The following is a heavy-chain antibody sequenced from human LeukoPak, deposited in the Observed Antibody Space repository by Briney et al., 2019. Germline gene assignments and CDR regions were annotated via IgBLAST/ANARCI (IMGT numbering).Heavy chain of an antibody. CDR1: GFTFSSYA. Sequence: GGSLRLSCAASGFTFSSYAMSWVRQAPGRGLEWVANIHPEGNEKYHVESVKGRFTISRDNTKDLLFLQMNGLRVEDTAVYYCARGDDFSGDHWGQGTLVTVSS. J-gene: IGHJ4*02. CDR3: ARGDDFSGDH. D-gene: IGHD1-1*01. CDR2: IHPEGNEK. V-gene: IGHV3-7*04.